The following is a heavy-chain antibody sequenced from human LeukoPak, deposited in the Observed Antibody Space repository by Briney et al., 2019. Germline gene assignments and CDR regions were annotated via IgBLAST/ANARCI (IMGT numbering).Heavy chain of an antibody. Sequence: SETLSLTCTVSGGSISSSSYYWGWIRQPPGKGLEWIGSIYYSGSTYYNPSLKSRVTISVDTSKNQFSLKLSSVTAADTAVYYCARATAISSSWYYPGDYWGQGTLVTVSS. CDR3: ARATAISSSWYYPGDY. CDR2: IYYSGST. V-gene: IGHV4-39*01. D-gene: IGHD6-13*01. CDR1: GGSISSSSYY. J-gene: IGHJ4*02.